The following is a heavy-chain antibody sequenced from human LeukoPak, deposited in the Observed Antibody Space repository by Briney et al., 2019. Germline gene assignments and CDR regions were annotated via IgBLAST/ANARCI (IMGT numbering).Heavy chain of an antibody. CDR3: ASRPLWNPPYLAV. J-gene: IGHJ6*02. Sequence: SETLSLTCAVYGGSFSGYYWSWIRHPPGKGLEWIGEINHSGSTNYNPSLKSRVTISVDTSKSQFSLKLSSVTAADTAVYYCASRPLWNPPYLAVWGQGTTVTVSS. CDR2: INHSGST. V-gene: IGHV4-34*01. CDR1: GGSFSGYY. D-gene: IGHD1-1*01.